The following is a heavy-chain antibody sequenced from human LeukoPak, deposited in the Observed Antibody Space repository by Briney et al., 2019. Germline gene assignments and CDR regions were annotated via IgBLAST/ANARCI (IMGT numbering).Heavy chain of an antibody. CDR3: TGRYCSSTSCQGWFDP. CDR2: IIPIFGTA. D-gene: IGHD2-2*01. V-gene: IGHV1-69*13. Sequence: SVKVSCKASGGTFSSYAISWVRQAPGQGLEWTGGIIPIFGTANYAQKFQGRVTITADESTSTAYMELSSLRSEDTAVYYCTGRYCSSTSCQGWFDPWGQGTLVTVSS. CDR1: GGTFSSYA. J-gene: IGHJ5*02.